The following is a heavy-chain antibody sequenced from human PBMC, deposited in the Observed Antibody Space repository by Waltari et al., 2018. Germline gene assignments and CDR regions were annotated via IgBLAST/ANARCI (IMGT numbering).Heavy chain of an antibody. CDR3: VTRGYSGYDPFDY. Sequence: QVQLQESGPGLVKPSETLSLTCTVSGGSISSYYWSWIRQPPGKGLEWIGYIYYSGSTNYTPSLKSRVTISVDTSKNQFSLKLSSVTAADTAVYYCVTRGYSGYDPFDYWGQGTLVTVSS. CDR2: IYYSGST. J-gene: IGHJ4*02. V-gene: IGHV4-59*01. D-gene: IGHD5-12*01. CDR1: GGSISSYY.